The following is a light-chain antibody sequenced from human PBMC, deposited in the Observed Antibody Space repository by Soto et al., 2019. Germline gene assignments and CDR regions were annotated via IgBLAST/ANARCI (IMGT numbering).Light chain of an antibody. V-gene: IGLV2-14*01. CDR2: DVS. CDR3: SSYTASSTYV. J-gene: IGLJ1*01. CDR1: NSDVGGYNY. Sequence: QSALTQPASVSGSPGQSITISCTGTNSDVGGYNYVSWYQQYPGKAPKVMIYDVSNRPSGVSNRFSGSKSGNTASLTIFGLQADDEADYSCSSYTASSTYVFGTGTKLTVL.